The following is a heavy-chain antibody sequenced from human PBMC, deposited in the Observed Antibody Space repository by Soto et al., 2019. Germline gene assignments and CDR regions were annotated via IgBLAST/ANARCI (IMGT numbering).Heavy chain of an antibody. CDR3: ARLGSYDILTGYEDYYYYYGMDV. CDR2: INAGNGNT. Sequence: ASVKVSCKASGYTFTSYAMHWVRQAPGQRLEWIGWINAGNGNTKYSQKFHGRVTITRDTSASTAYMELSSLRSEDTVVYYCARLGSYDILTGYEDYYYYYGMDVWGQGTTVTVSS. D-gene: IGHD3-9*01. V-gene: IGHV1-3*01. CDR1: GYTFTSYA. J-gene: IGHJ6*02.